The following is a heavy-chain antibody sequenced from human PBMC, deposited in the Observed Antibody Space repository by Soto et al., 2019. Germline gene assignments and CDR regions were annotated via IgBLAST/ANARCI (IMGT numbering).Heavy chain of an antibody. Sequence: ASVKVSCKASGYTFTSYGISRVRQAPGQGLEWMGWISAYNGNTNYAQKLQGRVTMTTDTSTSTAYMELRSLRSDDTAVYYCARDHYYDSSGYYSYFDYWCQGTLVTVSS. D-gene: IGHD3-22*01. J-gene: IGHJ4*02. CDR3: ARDHYYDSSGYYSYFDY. CDR1: GYTFTSYG. V-gene: IGHV1-18*01. CDR2: ISAYNGNT.